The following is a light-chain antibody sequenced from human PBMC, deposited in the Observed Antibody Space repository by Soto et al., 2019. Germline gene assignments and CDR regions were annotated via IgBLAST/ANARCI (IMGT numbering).Light chain of an antibody. V-gene: IGKV3-15*01. Sequence: ETVMTQSPATVSVSPGERATLSCRASQSVSSKLAWYQQKPGQAPRLLIYGASTRATGIPARFSGSGSGTDFTLSISSLEPEDFAVYYCQLSQQRSSWPPIAFGQGTRLEIK. J-gene: IGKJ5*01. CDR3: QLSQQRSSWPPIA. CDR1: QSVSSK. CDR2: GAS.